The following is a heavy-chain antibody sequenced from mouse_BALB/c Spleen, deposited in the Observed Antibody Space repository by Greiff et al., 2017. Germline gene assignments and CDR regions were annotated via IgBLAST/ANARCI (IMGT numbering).Heavy chain of an antibody. D-gene: IGHD1-1*01. Sequence: QVQLQESGAELVRPGTSVKISCKASGYAFTNYWLGWVKQRPGHGLEWIGDIYPGSGNTYYNEKFKGKATLTADKSSSTAYMQLSSLTSEDSAVYFYARLYYYGSLYFDVWGAGTTVTVSS. CDR3: ARLYYYGSLYFDV. CDR1: GYAFTNYW. CDR2: IYPGSGNT. J-gene: IGHJ1*01. V-gene: IGHV1-63*01.